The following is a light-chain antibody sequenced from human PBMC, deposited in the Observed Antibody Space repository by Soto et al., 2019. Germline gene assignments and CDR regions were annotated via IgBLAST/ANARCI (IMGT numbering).Light chain of an antibody. CDR3: QQYDSPRGT. Sequence: EIVLTRSPGTLSLSPGERATLSCRVSQSVSSSYLAWYQQKPGQAPRLLIYGASSRATGIPDRFSGSGSGTDFTLTISRLEPEDFAIYYCQQYDSPRGTFGQGTKV. V-gene: IGKV3-20*01. CDR2: GAS. J-gene: IGKJ1*01. CDR1: QSVSSSY.